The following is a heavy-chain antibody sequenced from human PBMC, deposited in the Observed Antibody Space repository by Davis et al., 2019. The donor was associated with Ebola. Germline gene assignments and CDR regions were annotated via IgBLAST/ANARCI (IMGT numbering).Heavy chain of an antibody. V-gene: IGHV1-69*02. CDR3: ARRGTSSWYAWWFDP. J-gene: IGHJ5*02. D-gene: IGHD6-13*01. CDR2: IIPILGIA. Sequence: SVKVFCKASGYTFTDFYIHWVRQAPGQGLEWMGRIIPILGIANYAQKFQGRVTITADKSTSTAYMELSSLRSEDTAMYYCARRGTSSWYAWWFDPWGQGTLVTVSS. CDR1: GYTFTDFY.